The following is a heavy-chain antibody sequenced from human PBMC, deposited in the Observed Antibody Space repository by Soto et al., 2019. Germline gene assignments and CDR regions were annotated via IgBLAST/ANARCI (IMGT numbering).Heavy chain of an antibody. D-gene: IGHD1-26*01. Sequence: EVQLVESGGGLVQPGGSLRLSCAASQFTFSRYWMHWVRQAPGKGLMWVSRINSDGSRTTYADSVKGRFTICRDNAKNTLILQMNSLRAEDSAVYYCVRVATGSYDWFDPWGQGTLVTVSS. CDR2: INSDGSRT. V-gene: IGHV3-74*03. CDR1: QFTFSRYW. CDR3: VRVATGSYDWFDP. J-gene: IGHJ5*02.